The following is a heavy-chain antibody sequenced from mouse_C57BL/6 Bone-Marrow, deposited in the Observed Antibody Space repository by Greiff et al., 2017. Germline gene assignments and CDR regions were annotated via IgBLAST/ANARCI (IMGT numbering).Heavy chain of an antibody. J-gene: IGHJ3*01. CDR3: ARRGGITRGFAY. CDR2: IYPRSGDS. Sequence: QVQLQQSGAELARPGASVKLSCKASGYTFTSYGVSWVKQRTVQGREWICEIYPRSGDSYYSEKFKGKATLTADKSSSTAYMELRSLTSEDSAVYFCARRGGITRGFAYWGQGTLVTVSA. CDR1: GYTFTSYG. V-gene: IGHV1-81*01. D-gene: IGHD1-1*01.